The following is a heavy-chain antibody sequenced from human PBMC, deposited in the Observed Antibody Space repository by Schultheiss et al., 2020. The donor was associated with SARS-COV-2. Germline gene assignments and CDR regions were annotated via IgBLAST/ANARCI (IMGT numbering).Heavy chain of an antibody. V-gene: IGHV3-30*03. J-gene: IGHJ6*02. CDR1: GFTFSSYA. D-gene: IGHD3-3*01. CDR3: AREGVDYDDWSRFGMDV. Sequence: GGSLRLSCAASGFTFSSYAMSWVRQAPGKGLEGVAVISYDGSKKYYADSVKGRFTISRDNSKNTLYLEMNSLRVEDKAVYYCAREGVDYDDWSRFGMDVWGQGTTVTVSS. CDR2: ISYDGSKK.